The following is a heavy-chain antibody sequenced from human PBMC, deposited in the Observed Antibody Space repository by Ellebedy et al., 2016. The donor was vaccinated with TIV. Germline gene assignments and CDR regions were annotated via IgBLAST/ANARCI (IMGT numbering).Heavy chain of an antibody. D-gene: IGHD3-10*01. CDR2: ISSNGGST. Sequence: GGSLRLXCSASGFTFSSYAMHWVRQAPGKGLEYVSAISSNGGSTYYADSVKGRFTISRDNSKNTLYLQMSSLRAEDTAVYYCVKAKPRFGEGLYYFDYWGQGTLVTVSS. V-gene: IGHV3-64D*06. J-gene: IGHJ4*02. CDR3: VKAKPRFGEGLYYFDY. CDR1: GFTFSSYA.